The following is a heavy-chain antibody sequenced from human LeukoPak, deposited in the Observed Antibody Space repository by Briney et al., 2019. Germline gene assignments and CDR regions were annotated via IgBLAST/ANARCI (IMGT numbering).Heavy chain of an antibody. CDR2: IYYSGST. V-gene: IGHV4-61*01. CDR1: GGSVSSGSYY. J-gene: IGHJ4*02. Sequence: PSETLSLTCTVSGGSVSSGSYYWSWIRQPPGKGLEWIGYIYYSGSTNYNPSPKSRVTISVDTSKNQFSLKLSSVTAADTAVYYCARGDSSSPDYWGQGTLVTVSS. CDR3: ARGDSSSPDY. D-gene: IGHD6-13*01.